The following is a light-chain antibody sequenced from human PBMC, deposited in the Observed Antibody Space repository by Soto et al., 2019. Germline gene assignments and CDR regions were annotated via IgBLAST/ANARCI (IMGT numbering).Light chain of an antibody. Sequence: QSALTQPPSASGSPGQSVTISCTGTSSDVGGYNYVSWYQQYPGRAPKLMIYEVTKRPSGVPDRFSGSKSGNTASLTVSGLQAEDEADDYCSSYAAGNHFDVVFGGGTKLTVL. CDR1: SSDVGGYNY. CDR3: SSYAAGNHFDVV. J-gene: IGLJ3*02. V-gene: IGLV2-8*01. CDR2: EVT.